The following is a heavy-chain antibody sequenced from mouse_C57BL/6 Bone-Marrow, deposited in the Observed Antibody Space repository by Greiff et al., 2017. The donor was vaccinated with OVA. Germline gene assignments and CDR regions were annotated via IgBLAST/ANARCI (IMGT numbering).Heavy chain of an antibody. V-gene: IGHV1-9*01. CDR3: ARRRGPRGFGD. CDR1: GYTFTGYW. CDR2: IFPSSGST. Sequence: VQLQQSGAELMKPGASVKLSCKATGYTFTGYWIDWVKQRPGHGLEWIGVIFPSSGSTNYNEKFKGKATLTADKSSNTAYMQLSSLTTEDSAVDYCARRRGPRGFGDWGNATLVTV. J-gene: IGHJ3*02.